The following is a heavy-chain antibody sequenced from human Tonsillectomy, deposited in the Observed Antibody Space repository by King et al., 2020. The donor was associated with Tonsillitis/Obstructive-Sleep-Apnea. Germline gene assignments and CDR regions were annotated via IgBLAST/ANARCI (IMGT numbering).Heavy chain of an antibody. J-gene: IGHJ3*02. CDR3: AREVIAPRPDDAFDI. CDR2: IYYSGRA. Sequence: VQLQESGPGLVKPSQTLSLTCTVSGGSISRDNYYWSWIRQHPGKGLEWIGYIYYSGRAYYNPSLVCRGTISVDTSKNQFYLKLSSVTAADTAVYYCAREVIAPRPDDAFDIWGQGTMVTVSS. CDR1: GGSISRDNYY. V-gene: IGHV4-31*03. D-gene: IGHD6-6*01.